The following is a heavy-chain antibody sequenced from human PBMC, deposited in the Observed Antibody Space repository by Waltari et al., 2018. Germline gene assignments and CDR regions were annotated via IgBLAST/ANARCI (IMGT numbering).Heavy chain of an antibody. V-gene: IGHV3-48*03. CDR1: GFTFSSYE. D-gene: IGHD6-19*01. CDR3: ARGEMAANYDY. J-gene: IGHJ4*02. CDR2: ISSSGSTI. Sequence: EVQLVESGGGLVQPGGSLRLSCAASGFTFSSYEMNWVRQAPGKGLEWVSYISSSGSTIYYVGSVKGRFTISRDNAKNSLYLQMNSLRVEDTAVYYCARGEMAANYDYWGQGTLVTVSS.